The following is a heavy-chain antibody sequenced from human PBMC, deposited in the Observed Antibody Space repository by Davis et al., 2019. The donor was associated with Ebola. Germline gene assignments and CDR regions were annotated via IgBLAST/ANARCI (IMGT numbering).Heavy chain of an antibody. CDR1: GYTFTSYG. J-gene: IGHJ6*02. CDR2: ISAYNGNT. V-gene: IGHV1-18*01. D-gene: IGHD2-2*01. Sequence: SVTVSFKASGYTFTSYGISWVRQAPGQGLEWMGWISAYNGNTNYAQKFQGWVTMTRDTSISTAYMELSRLRSDDTAMYYCARDRPSGCSSTSCSYYYYGMDVWGQGTTVTVSS. CDR3: ARDRPSGCSSTSCSYYYYGMDV.